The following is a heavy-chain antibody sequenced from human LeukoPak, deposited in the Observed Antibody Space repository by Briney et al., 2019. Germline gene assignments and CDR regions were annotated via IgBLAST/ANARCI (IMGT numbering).Heavy chain of an antibody. Sequence: GGSLRLSCSASGFTFSSYAMHWVRQAPGKGLEYVSAISSNGGSTYYADSVKGRFTISRDNSKNTLYLQMNSLRAEDTAVYYCARAEGYYDSSGNDAFDIWGQGTMVTVSS. CDR1: GFTFSSYA. CDR3: ARAEGYYDSSGNDAFDI. V-gene: IGHV3-64*04. J-gene: IGHJ3*02. D-gene: IGHD3-22*01. CDR2: ISSNGGST.